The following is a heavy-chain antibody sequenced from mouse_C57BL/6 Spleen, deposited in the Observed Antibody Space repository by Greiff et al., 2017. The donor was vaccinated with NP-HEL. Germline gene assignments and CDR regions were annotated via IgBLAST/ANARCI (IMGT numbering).Heavy chain of an antibody. D-gene: IGHD1-1*01. V-gene: IGHV1-31*01. Sequence: VHVKQSGPELVKPGASVKISCKASGYSFTGYYMHWVKQSHGNILDWIGYIYPYNGVSSYNQKFKGKATLTVDKSSSTAYMELRSLTSEDSAVYYCARITTVVAGNAMDYWGQGTSVTVSS. J-gene: IGHJ4*01. CDR3: ARITTVVAGNAMDY. CDR1: GYSFTGYY. CDR2: IYPYNGVS.